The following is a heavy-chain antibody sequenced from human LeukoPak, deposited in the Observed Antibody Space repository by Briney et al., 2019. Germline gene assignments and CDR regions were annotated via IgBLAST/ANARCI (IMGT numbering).Heavy chain of an antibody. J-gene: IGHJ2*01. V-gene: IGHV3-30*03. CDR2: ISYDGSNK. CDR1: GFTFSSYG. Sequence: GGSLRLSCAASGFTFSSYGMHWVRQAPGKGVEWVAVISYDGSNKYYADSVKGRFTISGDNSKNTLYLQMNSLRAEDTAVYYCAREDDSSGYYWYFDLWGRGTLVTVSS. D-gene: IGHD3-22*01. CDR3: AREDDSSGYYWYFDL.